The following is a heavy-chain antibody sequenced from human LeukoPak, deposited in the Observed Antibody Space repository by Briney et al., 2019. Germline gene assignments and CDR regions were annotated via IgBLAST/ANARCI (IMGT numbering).Heavy chain of an antibody. CDR1: GVSFSTYY. D-gene: IGHD4-17*01. V-gene: IGHV4-34*01. CDR3: ARQLYGSDY. CDR2: VNHSGYT. J-gene: IGHJ4*02. Sequence: PSETLSLTCDVSGVSFSTYYWSWIRQSPEKGLEWIGEVNHSGYTNYNPSLKGRVTISVDTSKNQFSLKLSSVTAADTAVYYCARQLYGSDYWGQGPRVTVSS.